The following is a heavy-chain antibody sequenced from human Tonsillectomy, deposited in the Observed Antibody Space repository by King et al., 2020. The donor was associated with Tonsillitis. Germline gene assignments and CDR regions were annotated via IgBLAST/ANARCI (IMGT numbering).Heavy chain of an antibody. CDR3: ARVVYDYGDYRVGYFAY. CDR2: IYQSGST. CDR1: GGSISSGGYS. V-gene: IGHV4-30-2*01. Sequence: LQLQESGSGLVKPSQTLSLTCAVSGGSISSGGYSWSWIRQPPGKGLEWIGYIYQSGSTYYNPSLKSRVTISVDRSKNQFSPNLSSVTAADTAVYYCARVVYDYGDYRVGYFAYWGQGTLVTVSS. J-gene: IGHJ4*02. D-gene: IGHD4-17*01.